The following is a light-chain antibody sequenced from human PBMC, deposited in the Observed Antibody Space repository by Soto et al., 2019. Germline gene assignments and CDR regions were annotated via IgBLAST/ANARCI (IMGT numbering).Light chain of an antibody. J-gene: IGKJ3*01. CDR1: QSISSY. CDR3: HQRSTWPFT. CDR2: DAS. Sequence: EIVLTQSPATLSLSPGERATLSCRASQSISSYLAWYQQKPDQAPRLLIYDASNRATGIPSRFSGCGSGTEVTLTISSLEPEDFAVYYCHQRSTWPFTFGPGTKVDIK. V-gene: IGKV3-11*01.